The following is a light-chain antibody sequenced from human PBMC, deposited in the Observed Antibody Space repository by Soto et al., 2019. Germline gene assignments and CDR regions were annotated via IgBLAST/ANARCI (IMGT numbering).Light chain of an antibody. CDR3: SSYAGSNNRYV. V-gene: IGLV2-8*01. Sequence: QSALTQPPSASGSPGQSVTISCTGTSSDVGGYNYVSWYQQRPGKAPKLMIYEVTKRPSGVPDRFSGSKSGNTASLTVSGLQAEDEADYYCSSYAGSNNRYVFGTGTKLTVL. CDR1: SSDVGGYNY. J-gene: IGLJ1*01. CDR2: EVT.